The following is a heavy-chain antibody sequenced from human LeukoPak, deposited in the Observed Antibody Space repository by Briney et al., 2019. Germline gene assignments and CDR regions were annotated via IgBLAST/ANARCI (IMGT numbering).Heavy chain of an antibody. CDR2: IYTSGST. Sequence: SETLSLTCTVSGGSISSYYWSWIRQPAGKGLEWIGRIYTSGSTNYNPSLKSRVTMSVDTSKNQFSLKLSSVTAADTAVYYCASRSTSGRNYYYYYYMDVWGKGTTVTVSS. D-gene: IGHD2-2*01. J-gene: IGHJ6*03. CDR1: GGSISSYY. V-gene: IGHV4-4*07. CDR3: ASRSTSGRNYYYYYYMDV.